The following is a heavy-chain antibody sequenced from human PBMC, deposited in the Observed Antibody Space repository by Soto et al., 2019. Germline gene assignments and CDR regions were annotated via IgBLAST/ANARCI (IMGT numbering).Heavy chain of an antibody. J-gene: IGHJ6*02. Sequence: ASVKVSCKASGGTFSSYAISWVRQAPGQGLEWMGGIIPIFGTANYAQKFQGRVTITADESTSTAYMELSSLRSEDTAVYYCARSYDFSSGPNYYYYYGMDVWGQGTTVTVSS. CDR3: ARSYDFSSGPNYYYYYGMDV. CDR2: IIPIFGTA. D-gene: IGHD3-3*01. CDR1: GGTFSSYA. V-gene: IGHV1-69*13.